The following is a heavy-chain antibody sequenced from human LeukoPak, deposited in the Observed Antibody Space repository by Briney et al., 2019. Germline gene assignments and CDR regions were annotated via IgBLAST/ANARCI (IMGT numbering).Heavy chain of an antibody. Sequence: PSETLSLTCTVSGYSISSGYFWGWIRPPPGKGLECIGTIYHSGSTYYNPSLKSRVTISVDTSKNQFSLKLSSVTAADTAVYYCARGYCSGGSCYSYYYYNYMDVWGKGTTVTVSS. D-gene: IGHD2-15*01. V-gene: IGHV4-38-2*02. CDR1: GYSISSGYF. CDR2: IYHSGST. J-gene: IGHJ6*03. CDR3: ARGYCSGGSCYSYYYYNYMDV.